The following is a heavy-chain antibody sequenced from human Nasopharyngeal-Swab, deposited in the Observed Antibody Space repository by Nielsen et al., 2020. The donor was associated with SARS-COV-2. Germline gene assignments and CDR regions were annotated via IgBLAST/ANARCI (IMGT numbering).Heavy chain of an antibody. CDR3: VGSSRYGDYYYYYGMDV. J-gene: IGHJ6*02. D-gene: IGHD6-13*01. Sequence: SETLSLTCTVSGGSISSSSYYWGWIRQPPGKGLEWIGSIYYSGSTYYNPPLKSRVTISVDTSKNQFSLKLSTVTAADTAVYYCVGSSRYGDYYYYYGMDVWGQGTTVTVSS. CDR2: IYYSGST. V-gene: IGHV4-39*07. CDR1: GGSISSSSYY.